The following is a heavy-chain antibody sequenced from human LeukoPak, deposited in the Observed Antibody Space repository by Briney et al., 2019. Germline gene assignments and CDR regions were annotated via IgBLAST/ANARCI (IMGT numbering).Heavy chain of an antibody. CDR3: ARSVLRFLEWSEARFDP. Sequence: TLSLTCTVSGGSISSGSYYWSWIRQPAGKGLEWIGRIYTSGSTNYNPSLKSRVTISVATSKNQFSLKLSSVTAADAAVYYCARSVLRFLEWSEARFDPWGQGTLVTVSS. CDR1: GGSISSGSYY. CDR2: IYTSGST. D-gene: IGHD3-3*01. J-gene: IGHJ5*02. V-gene: IGHV4-61*02.